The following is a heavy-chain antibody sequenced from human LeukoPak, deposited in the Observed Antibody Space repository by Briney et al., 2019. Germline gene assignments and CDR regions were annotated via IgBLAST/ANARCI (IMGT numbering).Heavy chain of an antibody. J-gene: IGHJ4*02. CDR3: AKGNVRRIAVAGTPFDY. CDR1: GFTFSSYA. CDR2: ISGSGGTT. D-gene: IGHD6-19*01. V-gene: IGHV3-23*01. Sequence: PGGSLRLSCAASGFTFSSYAMSWVRQAPGKGLEWVSAISGSGGTTYYTDSVKGRFTISRDNSKNTLDLQMNGLIAEDTAVYYCAKGNVRRIAVAGTPFDYWGQGTLVTVSS.